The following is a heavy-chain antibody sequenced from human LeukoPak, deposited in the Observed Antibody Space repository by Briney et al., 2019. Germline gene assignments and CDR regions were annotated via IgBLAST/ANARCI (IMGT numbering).Heavy chain of an antibody. Sequence: ASVKVSCKASGYTFTGYYMHWVRQAPGQGLEWMGWINPNSGGTNYAQKFQGRVTMTRDTSISTAYMELSRLRSDDTAVYYCERVEPPDGLLNFDYWGQGTLVTVSS. CDR2: INPNSGGT. J-gene: IGHJ4*02. V-gene: IGHV1-2*02. CDR1: GYTFTGYY. CDR3: ERVEPPDGLLNFDY. D-gene: IGHD3-9*01.